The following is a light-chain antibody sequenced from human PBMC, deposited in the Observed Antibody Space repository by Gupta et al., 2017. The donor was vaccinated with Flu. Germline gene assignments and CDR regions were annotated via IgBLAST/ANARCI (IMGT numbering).Light chain of an antibody. Sequence: QSVLTQPPSVSGAPGQTVTISCTGSSSNIGAGYDVYWYQLLSGTAPKLLMYANGVRPSGVPERFSGFKSGTSASLVITGLQAEDEADYYCRSHDSSRSGRVLGGGTKLTVL. V-gene: IGLV1-40*01. CDR2: ANG. CDR3: RSHDSSRSGRV. CDR1: SSNIGAGYD. J-gene: IGLJ2*01.